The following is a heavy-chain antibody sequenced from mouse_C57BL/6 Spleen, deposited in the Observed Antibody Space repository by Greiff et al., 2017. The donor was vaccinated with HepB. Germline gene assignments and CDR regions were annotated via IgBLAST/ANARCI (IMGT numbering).Heavy chain of an antibody. V-gene: IGHV5-12*01. Sequence: EVMLVESGGGLVQPGGSLKLSCAASGFTFSDYYMYWVRQTPEKSLEWVAYISNGGGSTYYPDTVKGRFTISRDNAKNNLYLQMSRLKSEDTARYYCARTYYSNWYFDVWGTGTTVTVSS. CDR3: ARTYYSNWYFDV. CDR1: GFTFSDYY. D-gene: IGHD2-5*01. J-gene: IGHJ1*03. CDR2: ISNGGGST.